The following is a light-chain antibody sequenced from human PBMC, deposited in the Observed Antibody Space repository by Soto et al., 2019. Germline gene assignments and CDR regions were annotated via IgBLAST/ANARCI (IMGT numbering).Light chain of an antibody. J-gene: IGKJ5*01. Sequence: EIWVTQSPGTLSLSPGERATLSCRASQSVGNNYLAWYQQKPGQAPRLLIYDASSRATGIPDRFSGSGSGTDFTLTISRLEPEDFAVYYCQQYATSPITFGQGTRLEIK. CDR1: QSVGNNY. V-gene: IGKV3-20*01. CDR2: DAS. CDR3: QQYATSPIT.